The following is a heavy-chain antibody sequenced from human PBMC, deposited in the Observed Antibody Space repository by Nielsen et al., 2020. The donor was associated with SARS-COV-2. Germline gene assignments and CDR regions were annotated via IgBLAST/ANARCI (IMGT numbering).Heavy chain of an antibody. J-gene: IGHJ4*02. D-gene: IGHD6-13*01. CDR3: ARLRFGDYSSWYLGYFDY. CDR1: GFTFSTYS. CDR2: ISRDGSSI. V-gene: IGHV3-30-3*01. Sequence: GESLKISCAASGFTFSTYSMHWVRQAPGKGLEWVAVISRDGSSIYYAESVKGRFTISRDNAKNTVNLQMDSLRLDDTAVYYCARLRFGDYSSWYLGYFDYWGQGTPVTVSS.